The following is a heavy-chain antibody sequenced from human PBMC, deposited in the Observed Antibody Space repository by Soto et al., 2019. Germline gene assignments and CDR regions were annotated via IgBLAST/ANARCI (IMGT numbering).Heavy chain of an antibody. CDR1: GGTFNTYA. CDR3: AREVQVRTPAFVC. CDR2: ISPMFGAA. V-gene: IGHV1-69*19. J-gene: IGHJ4*02. Sequence: QVQLVQSGAEMKKPGSSVKVSCQSSGGTFNTYAMNWVRQAPGQGPEWMGDISPMFGAANYAPKLQGRVTITADESPGTSYMQLSSMTSEDTALYFCAREVQVRTPAFVCWGQGTLVTVSS. D-gene: IGHD3-10*01.